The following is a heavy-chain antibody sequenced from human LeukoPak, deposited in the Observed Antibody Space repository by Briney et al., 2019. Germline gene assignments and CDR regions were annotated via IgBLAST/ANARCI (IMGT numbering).Heavy chain of an antibody. CDR3: AKEGCCSGGTCYSGCFDY. Sequence: PGRSLRLSCAASGSTFSNYGMHWVRQAPDKGLEWVAFISYDGSNKYYADSVKGRFTISRDNSKNTLYLQMNSLIAEDTAVYYCAKEGCCSGGTCYSGCFDYWGQGTLVTVSS. CDR1: GSTFSNYG. CDR2: ISYDGSNK. D-gene: IGHD2-15*01. V-gene: IGHV3-30*18. J-gene: IGHJ4*02.